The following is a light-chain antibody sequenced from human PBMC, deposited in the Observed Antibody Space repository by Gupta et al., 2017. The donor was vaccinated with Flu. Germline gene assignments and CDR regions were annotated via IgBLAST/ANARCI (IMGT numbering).Light chain of an antibody. V-gene: IGKV1-5*03. J-gene: IGKJ2*01. CDR1: QSVSYW. Sequence: DIQMTQSPSTLSASVGDRVTITCRASQSVSYWLAWYQQKPGKAPKLLIYMASKSQSGVPSRFSDTGSGTEFTLTINDVQPDDFATYYCQQYNRHPFTFGLGTXLEI. CDR3: QQYNRHPFT. CDR2: MAS.